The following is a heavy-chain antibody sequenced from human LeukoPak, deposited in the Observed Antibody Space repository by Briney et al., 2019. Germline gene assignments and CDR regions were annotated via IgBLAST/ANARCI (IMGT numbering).Heavy chain of an antibody. CDR1: GGSISSYY. V-gene: IGHV4-59*08. J-gene: IGHJ3*02. CDR3: ARRFGRSWSAFDI. Sequence: SETLSLTCTVSGGSISSYYWNWIRQPPGKGLEWIGYIYYSGDTNYNPSLKSRVTISVDTSKNQFSLSLSSMTAADTAVYYCARRFGRSWSAFDIWGQGTMVTVSS. D-gene: IGHD6-13*01. CDR2: IYYSGDT.